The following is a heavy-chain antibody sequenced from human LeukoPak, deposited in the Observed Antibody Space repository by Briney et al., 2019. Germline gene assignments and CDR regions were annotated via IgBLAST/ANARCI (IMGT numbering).Heavy chain of an antibody. D-gene: IGHD3-3*01. CDR3: XXXXXXXXXWSGYLLWDY. J-gene: IGHJ4*02. Sequence: GGSLRLSCAASGFTFSNAWMSWVRQAPGKGLEWVGRIKSKTDGGTTDYAAPVKGRFTISRDDSKNTLYLQMNSLKTEDPAGXXXXXXXXXXXXWSGYLLWDYWGQGTLVTVSS. CDR1: GFTFSNAW. V-gene: IGHV3-15*01. CDR2: IKSKTDGGTT.